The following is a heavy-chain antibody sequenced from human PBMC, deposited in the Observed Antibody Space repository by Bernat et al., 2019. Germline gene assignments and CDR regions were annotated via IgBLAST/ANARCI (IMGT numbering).Heavy chain of an antibody. CDR3: ARDYGDYEYYYYYGMDV. J-gene: IGHJ6*02. CDR1: GFTVSSNY. D-gene: IGHD4-17*01. CDR2: IYSGGST. Sequence: EVQLVESGGGLVQPGGSLRLSCAASGFTVSSNYMSWVRQAPGKGLEWVSVIYSGGSTYYADSVKGRFTISRENSKNTLYLQMNSLRAEDTAVYYCARDYGDYEYYYYYGMDVWGQGTTVTVSS. V-gene: IGHV3-66*01.